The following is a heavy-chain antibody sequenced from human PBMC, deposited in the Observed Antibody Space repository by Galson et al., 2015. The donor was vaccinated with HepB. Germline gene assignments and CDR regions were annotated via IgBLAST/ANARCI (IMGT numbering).Heavy chain of an antibody. CDR1: GDSVSSNSAA. Sequence: CAISGDSVSSNSAAWNWIRQSPSRGLEWLGRTYYRSKWYNDYAVSVKSRITINPDTSKNQFSLQLNSATPEDTAVYYCAREAVAGRSTGTVDYWGQGTLVTVSS. J-gene: IGHJ4*02. CDR2: TYYRSKWYN. D-gene: IGHD6-19*01. V-gene: IGHV6-1*01. CDR3: AREAVAGRSTGTVDY.